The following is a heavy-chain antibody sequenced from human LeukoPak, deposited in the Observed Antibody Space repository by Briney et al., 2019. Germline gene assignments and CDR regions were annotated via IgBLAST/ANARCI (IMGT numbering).Heavy chain of an antibody. V-gene: IGHV3-53*01. CDR3: ARSQGRYYYFDY. CDR1: GFTVSSNY. Sequence: GGSLRLSCAASGFTVSSNYMSWVRQAPGKGLEWVSVIYSGGSTYYADSMKGRFTISRDNSKNTLYLQMNSLRAEDTAVYYCARSQGRYYYFDYWGQGTLVTVSS. D-gene: IGHD2-15*01. CDR2: IYSGGST. J-gene: IGHJ4*02.